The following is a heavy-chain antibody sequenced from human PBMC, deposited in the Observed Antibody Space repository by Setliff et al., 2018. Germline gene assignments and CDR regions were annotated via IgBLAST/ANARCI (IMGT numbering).Heavy chain of an antibody. J-gene: IGHJ4*02. V-gene: IGHV5-51*01. D-gene: IGHD5-12*01. CDR2: IHPADYDT. Sequence: GESLKISCKGSGYSFTSYWIGWVRQMPGKGLEWMGIIHPADYDTRYSPSLQGQVTISVDKSISTVYLHWSSLKASDTATYYCARTLRYGGYLLAYWGQGTLVTVSS. CDR1: GYSFTSYW. CDR3: ARTLRYGGYLLAY.